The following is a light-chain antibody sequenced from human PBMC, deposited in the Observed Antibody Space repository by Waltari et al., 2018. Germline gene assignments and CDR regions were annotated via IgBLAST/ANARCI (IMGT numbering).Light chain of an antibody. CDR2: WGS. Sequence: DIVMTQSPLSLAVTPGEPASISCRSSQGLLHSEGYTFFDWYLQKPGQSPQLLVYWGSSRASGVPDRFSGSGSGTDFTLKIRRVEAEDVGVYYCMQGLQTPYTFGQGTKLEIK. CDR1: QGLLHSEGYTF. J-gene: IGKJ2*01. V-gene: IGKV2-28*01. CDR3: MQGLQTPYT.